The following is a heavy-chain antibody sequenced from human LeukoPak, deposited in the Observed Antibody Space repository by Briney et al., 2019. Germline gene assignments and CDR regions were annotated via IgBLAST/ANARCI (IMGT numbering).Heavy chain of an antibody. J-gene: IGHJ4*02. CDR3: ARWASISREPGGFFDH. V-gene: IGHV4-38-2*02. CDR1: GDSVTNDFF. D-gene: IGHD1-14*01. Sequence: KPSETLSLTCTVSGDSVTNDFFWGWVRKPPGKELEWIGSFCLGRDTYYRPSLKSRVTISVDTSKNQFSLNLNSVTAADTAVYYCARWASISREPGGFFDHWGQGTLVTVSS. CDR2: FCLGRDT.